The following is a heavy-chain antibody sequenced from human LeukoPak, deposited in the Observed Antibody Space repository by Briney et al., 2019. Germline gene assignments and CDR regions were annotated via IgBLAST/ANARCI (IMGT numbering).Heavy chain of an antibody. CDR1: GYAFTSYY. V-gene: IGHV1-46*01. CDR2: INPSGGST. Sequence: GASVKVSCKASGYAFTSYYMHWVRQASGQGLEWMGIINPSGGSTSYAQKFQGRVTMTRDMSTSTVYMELSSLRSEDTAVYYCARDRQKIVGATNAFDIWGQGTMVTVSS. D-gene: IGHD1-26*01. J-gene: IGHJ3*02. CDR3: ARDRQKIVGATNAFDI.